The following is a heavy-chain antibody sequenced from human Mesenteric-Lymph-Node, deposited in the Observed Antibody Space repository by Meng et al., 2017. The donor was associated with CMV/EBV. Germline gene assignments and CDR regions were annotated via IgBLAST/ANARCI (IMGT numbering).Heavy chain of an antibody. D-gene: IGHD3-16*01. J-gene: IGHJ4*02. CDR2: IYYRGST. CDR3: ARRWGSGGFDY. Sequence: SETLSLTCTVSGGSISSSSDYWGWIRQPPGKGLEWIGRIYYRGSTYYNPSLKSRVTISVDTSKNQFALKLSSVTAAHTAVYYCARRWGSGGFDYWGQGTLVTVSS. V-gene: IGHV4-39*01. CDR1: GGSISSSSDY.